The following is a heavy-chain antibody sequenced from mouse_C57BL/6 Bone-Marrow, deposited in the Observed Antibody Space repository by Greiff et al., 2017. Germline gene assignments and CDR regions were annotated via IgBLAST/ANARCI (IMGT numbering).Heavy chain of an antibody. J-gene: IGHJ4*01. CDR3: TKGSLAMDY. V-gene: IGHV14-4*01. CDR1: GFNIKDDF. Sequence: VQLQQSGAELVRPGASVKLSCTASGFNIKDDFMHWVKQRPEQGLEWIGWIDPENGDTEYASKFQGKATITADTSSNTAYLQLSSLTSEDTAVYYCTKGSLAMDYWGQGTSVTVSS. CDR2: IDPENGDT.